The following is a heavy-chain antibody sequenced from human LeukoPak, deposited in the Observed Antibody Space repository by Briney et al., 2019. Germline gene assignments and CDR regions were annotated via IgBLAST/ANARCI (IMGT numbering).Heavy chain of an antibody. Sequence: SETLSLTCAVSGGSISGYYWSWIRQSPDKGLEWIGYIYYSGSTNYNPSLQSRVTISVDTSKNQFSLKLSSVTAADTAVYYCARVAIPYDISPYYDGYMDVWGKGTTVTVSS. CDR3: ARVAIPYDISPYYDGYMDV. J-gene: IGHJ6*03. V-gene: IGHV4-59*01. CDR1: GGSISGYY. D-gene: IGHD3-22*01. CDR2: IYYSGST.